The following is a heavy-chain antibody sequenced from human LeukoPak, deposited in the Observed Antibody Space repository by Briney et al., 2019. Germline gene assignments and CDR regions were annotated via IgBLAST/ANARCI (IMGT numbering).Heavy chain of an antibody. D-gene: IGHD2-2*01. J-gene: IGHJ3*02. CDR1: GFTFSSYA. CDR3: AKGGYCSSTRCPDPIGAFDI. CDR2: ISGSGGST. Sequence: GGSLRLSCAASGFTFSSYAMSWVRQAPGKGLEWVSAISGSGGSTYYADSVKGRFTISRDNSKNTLYLQMDSLRAEDTAVYYCAKGGYCSSTRCPDPIGAFDIWGQGTMVTVSS. V-gene: IGHV3-23*01.